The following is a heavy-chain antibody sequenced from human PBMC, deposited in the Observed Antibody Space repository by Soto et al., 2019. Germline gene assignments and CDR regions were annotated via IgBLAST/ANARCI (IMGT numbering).Heavy chain of an antibody. V-gene: IGHV3-64D*06. CDR1: GFTFRSYG. D-gene: IGHD3-22*01. J-gene: IGHJ4*02. CDR3: VKGPALYDSSSFDS. Sequence: PGGSLRLSCSASGFTFRSYGMHWVRQAPGKGLEYVSGISSSGDNTKYADPVKGRFTISRDNSKNTLILQMNSLRAEDTAVYYCVKGPALYDSSSFDSWGRGTLVTVSS. CDR2: ISSSGDNT.